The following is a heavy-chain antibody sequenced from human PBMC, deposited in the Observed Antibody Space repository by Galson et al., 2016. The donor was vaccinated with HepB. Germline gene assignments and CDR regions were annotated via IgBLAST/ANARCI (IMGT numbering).Heavy chain of an antibody. V-gene: IGHV1-18*01. CDR2: ISAHNGNT. CDR3: ARILGSSWYSGGYYYGMDV. J-gene: IGHJ6*02. D-gene: IGHD6-13*01. Sequence: SVKVSCKASGYTFSNYGIGWVRQAPGQGLEWMGWISAHNGNTNYAQKFQGRVTMTTDTSTSTAYMELRSLRSDDTAVYYCARILGSSWYSGGYYYGMDVWGQGTTVTVSS. CDR1: GYTFSNYG.